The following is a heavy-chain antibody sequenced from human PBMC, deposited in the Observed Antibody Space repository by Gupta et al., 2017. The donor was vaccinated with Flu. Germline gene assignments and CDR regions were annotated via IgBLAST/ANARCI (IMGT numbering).Heavy chain of an antibody. J-gene: IGHJ2*01. CDR1: EWSFSGYS. CDR2: INHGGSA. D-gene: IGHD3-16*01. V-gene: IGHV4-34*01. Sequence: QVQVQQWGAGLLKPSETLSLTCAVYEWSFSGYSWSWIRQPPGKGLEWIGEINHGGSANYNPSLKSRVTISVDTSKKEFSLKLSSVTDADTAVYYCARGGLGIIMWYFDLWGRGTPVTVSS. CDR3: ARGGLGIIMWYFDL.